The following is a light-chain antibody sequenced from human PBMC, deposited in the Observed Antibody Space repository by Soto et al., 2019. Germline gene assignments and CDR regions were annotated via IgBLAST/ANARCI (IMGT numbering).Light chain of an antibody. CDR2: AAS. J-gene: IGKJ1*01. Sequence: QLTQSPSSLSASVGDRVTITCRASQDISSYLAWYQQRPGKAPKLLIYAASTLQRGVPSRFSGSGSRTDFTLTISSLQPEDFATYYCQQLNSYLWTFGQGTKVEIK. V-gene: IGKV1-9*01. CDR3: QQLNSYLWT. CDR1: QDISSY.